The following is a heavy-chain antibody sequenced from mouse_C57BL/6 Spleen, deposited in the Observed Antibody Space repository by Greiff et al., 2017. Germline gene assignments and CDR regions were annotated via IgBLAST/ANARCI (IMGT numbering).Heavy chain of an antibody. CDR2: IYPGDGDT. CDR3: AGYSNYDY. V-gene: IGHV1-82*01. D-gene: IGHD2-5*01. CDR1: GYAFSSSW. Sequence: QVQLQQSGPELVKPGASVKISCTASGYAFSSSWMNWVKQRPGKGLEWIGRIYPGDGDTNYTGKFKGTATLTADKSSSTAYMQLSSLTSEDSAVYFCAGYSNYDYWGQGTTLTVSS. J-gene: IGHJ2*01.